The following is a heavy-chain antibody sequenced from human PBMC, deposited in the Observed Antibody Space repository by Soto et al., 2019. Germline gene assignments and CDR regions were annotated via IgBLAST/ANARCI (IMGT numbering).Heavy chain of an antibody. CDR1: GFTFTSSA. CDR3: AADSIGYCSGGSCYYYYGMDV. CDR2: IVVGSGNT. Sequence: SVKVSCKASGFTFTSSAVQWVRQARGQRLEWIGWIVVGSGNTNYAQKFQERVTITRDVSTSTAYMELSSLRSEDTAVYYCAADSIGYCSGGSCYYYYGMDVWGQGTTVTVSS. J-gene: IGHJ6*02. D-gene: IGHD2-15*01. V-gene: IGHV1-58*01.